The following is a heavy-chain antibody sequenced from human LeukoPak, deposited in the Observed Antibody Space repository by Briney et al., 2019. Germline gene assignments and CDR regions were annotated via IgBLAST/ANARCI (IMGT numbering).Heavy chain of an antibody. CDR2: ISGSGSYT. CDR3: ARGDGYNAFDH. D-gene: IGHD5-24*01. J-gene: IGHJ4*02. CDR1: GFTFSDYY. Sequence: GRSLRLSCAASGFTFSDYYMSWIRQAPGKGLEWVSCISGSGSYTNYADSVKGRFTISRDNAKNSLYLQMNSLRAEDTAVYYCARGDGYNAFDHWGQGTLVAVSS. V-gene: IGHV3-11*06.